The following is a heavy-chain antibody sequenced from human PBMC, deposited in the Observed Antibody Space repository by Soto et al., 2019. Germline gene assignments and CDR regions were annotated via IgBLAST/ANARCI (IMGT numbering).Heavy chain of an antibody. CDR1: GFTFSNYA. V-gene: IGHV3-23*01. D-gene: IGHD6-13*01. J-gene: IGHJ4*02. CDR3: AKDQGSSWYEIDY. Sequence: EVQLLESGGGLVQPGGSLRLSCAASGFTFSNYAVTWVRQAPGKGLEWVSTISGSGGSTYYADSVKGRFTISRDNSKNTLYRQMNSLRAEDNAVYYCAKDQGSSWYEIDYWGQGTLVTVSS. CDR2: ISGSGGST.